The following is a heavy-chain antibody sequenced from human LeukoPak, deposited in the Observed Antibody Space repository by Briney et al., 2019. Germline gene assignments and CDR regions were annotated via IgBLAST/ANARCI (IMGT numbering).Heavy chain of an antibody. Sequence: GRSLRLSCAASGFTFDDYAMHWVRQAPGKGLEWVSSISWNSGSIGYPDSVKGRFTISRDNAKNSLYLQMNSLRVEDTALYYCAKGDDSSGYSSPTDWGQGTLVTVSP. CDR2: ISWNSGSI. CDR1: GFTFDDYA. V-gene: IGHV3-9*01. J-gene: IGHJ4*02. D-gene: IGHD3-22*01. CDR3: AKGDDSSGYSSPTD.